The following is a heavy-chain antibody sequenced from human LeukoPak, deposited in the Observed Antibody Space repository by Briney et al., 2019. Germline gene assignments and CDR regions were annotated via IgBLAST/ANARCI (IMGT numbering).Heavy chain of an antibody. J-gene: IGHJ4*02. V-gene: IGHV3-7*01. CDR3: ARTHYGDYGNY. Sequence: GGSLRLSCAASGFTVSSNYMSWVRQAPGKGLEWVANIKQDGSEKYYVDSVKGRFTISRDNAKNSLYLQMNSLRAEDTAVYYCARTHYGDYGNYWGQGTLVTVSS. CDR1: GFTVSSNY. D-gene: IGHD4-17*01. CDR2: IKQDGSEK.